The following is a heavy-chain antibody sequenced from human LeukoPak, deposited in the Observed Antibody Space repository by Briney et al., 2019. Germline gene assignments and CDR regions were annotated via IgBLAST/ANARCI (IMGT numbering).Heavy chain of an antibody. CDR2: IYHSGSS. Sequence: PSETLSLTCTVSGYSISNGYYWAWIRPAPGKGLDWIGSIYHSGSSYSNPSLKSRVILSVDTLKNQFSLKLSSVTAADTAVYYCARRHGDYEANFDYWGQGALVTVSS. V-gene: IGHV4-38-2*02. J-gene: IGHJ4*02. CDR3: ARRHGDYEANFDY. CDR1: GYSISNGYY. D-gene: IGHD4-17*01.